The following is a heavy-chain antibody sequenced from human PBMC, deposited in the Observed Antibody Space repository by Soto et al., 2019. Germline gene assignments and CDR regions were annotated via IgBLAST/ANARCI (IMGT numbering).Heavy chain of an antibody. CDR3: ERDRXYSGYDFDY. CDR1: GYTFTSYG. J-gene: IGHJ4*02. CDR2: ISAYNGNT. Sequence: GASVKVSCKASGYTFTSYGISWLRQAPGQGLEWMGWISAYNGNTNHAQKLQGRVTMNTETSTSTAYMXLRSLRSDDTAVYYCERDRXYSGYDFDYWGQGTRVTVCS. D-gene: IGHD5-12*01. V-gene: IGHV1-18*01.